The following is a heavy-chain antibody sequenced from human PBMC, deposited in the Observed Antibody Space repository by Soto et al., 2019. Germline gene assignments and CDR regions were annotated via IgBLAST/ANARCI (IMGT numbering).Heavy chain of an antibody. V-gene: IGHV3-7*01. CDR1: GFTFSRFW. D-gene: IGHD6-19*01. CDR3: ARALCSETDEL. CDR2: IKQNGSEK. Sequence: EVQLVEFGGGLVQPGGSLRLSCAGSGFTFSRFWMSWVRQAPGKGLEWVANIKQNGSEKYYVDSVKGRFTISRDNAKNSLYLQMNSLRAEDTAVYYCARALCSETDELWGQGTLVTVSS. J-gene: IGHJ4*02.